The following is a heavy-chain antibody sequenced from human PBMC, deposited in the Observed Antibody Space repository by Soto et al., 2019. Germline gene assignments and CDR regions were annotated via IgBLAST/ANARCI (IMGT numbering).Heavy chain of an antibody. D-gene: IGHD4-17*01. CDR3: ARVPGGAVRNCCGMDV. J-gene: IGHJ6*02. CDR1: GGTFSSYA. V-gene: IGHV1-69*12. Sequence: QVQLVQSGAEVKKPGSSVMVSCKASGGTFSSYAISWVRQAPGQGLEWMGGIIPIFGTATYAQKYQGRVTITADESTSTAYMELSSLRSEETAGFYCARVPGGAVRNCCGMDVWGQGATVTVSS. CDR2: IIPIFGTA.